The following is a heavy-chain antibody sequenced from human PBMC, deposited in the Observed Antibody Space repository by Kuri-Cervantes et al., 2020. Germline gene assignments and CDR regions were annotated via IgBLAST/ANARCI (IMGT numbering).Heavy chain of an antibody. CDR1: GGSISSYY. Sequence: GSLRLSCTVSGGSISSYYWSWIRQPAGKGLEWIGRIYPSGSTNYNPSLKSRVTMSVDTSKNQFSLKLSSVTAADTAVYYCARFRSTDDYGDHGTNPYYYYGMDVWGQGTTVTVSS. D-gene: IGHD4-17*01. CDR3: ARFRSTDDYGDHGTNPYYYYGMDV. V-gene: IGHV4-4*07. CDR2: IYPSGST. J-gene: IGHJ6*02.